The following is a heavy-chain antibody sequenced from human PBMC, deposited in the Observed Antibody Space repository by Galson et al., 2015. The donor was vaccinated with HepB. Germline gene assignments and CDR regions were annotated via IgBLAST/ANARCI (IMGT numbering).Heavy chain of an antibody. D-gene: IGHD7-27*01. J-gene: IGHJ2*01. V-gene: IGHV3-33*01. CDR3: ARGLGIWFFDL. CDR1: GLTFSSYG. CDR2: IGYDGSNK. Sequence: SLRLSCAASGLTFSSYGMHWVRQAPGKGLEWVAVIGYDGSNKFYADSVKGRFTISRDNSKNTLYLQMNSLRGDDTAVYYCARGLGIWFFDLWGRGTLITVSS.